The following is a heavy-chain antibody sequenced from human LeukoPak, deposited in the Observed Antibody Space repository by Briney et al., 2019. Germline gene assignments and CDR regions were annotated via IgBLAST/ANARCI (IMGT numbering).Heavy chain of an antibody. CDR3: AKELYGSTSFYELDP. Sequence: GGSLRLSCAASGFTFSSYAMHWVRQAPGKGLGWVAVISYDGSNKYYADSVKGRFTISRDNSKNTLYLQMNSLRAEDTAVYYCAKELYGSTSFYELDPWGQGTLVTVSS. CDR2: ISYDGSNK. J-gene: IGHJ5*02. D-gene: IGHD2-2*01. CDR1: GFTFSSYA. V-gene: IGHV3-30-3*01.